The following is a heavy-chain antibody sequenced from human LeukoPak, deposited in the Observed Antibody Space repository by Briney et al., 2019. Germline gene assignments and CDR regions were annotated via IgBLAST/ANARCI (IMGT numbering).Heavy chain of an antibody. CDR3: ARVFGAGYSDY. V-gene: IGHV3-7*01. CDR2: IRQDGSQK. J-gene: IGHJ4*02. Sequence: QTGGSLRLSCAASGSTFSSYWMSWVRQAPGKGLEWVANIRQDGSQKYYVDSVKGRFTISRDNAKNSLYLQMNSLRAEDTAVYYCARVFGAGYSDYWGQGTLVTVSS. CDR1: GSTFSSYW. D-gene: IGHD4/OR15-4a*01.